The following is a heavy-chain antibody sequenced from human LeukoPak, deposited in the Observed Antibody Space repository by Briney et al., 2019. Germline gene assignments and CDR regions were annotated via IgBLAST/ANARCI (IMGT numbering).Heavy chain of an antibody. CDR1: GGTFSSYA. J-gene: IGHJ4*02. D-gene: IGHD4-17*01. CDR3: ASSYGDYVLWVY. Sequence: GSSVKVSCKASGGTFSSYAISWVRQAPGLGLEWMGGIIPIFGTANYAQKFQGRVTITADESTSTAYMELSSLRSEDTAVYYCASSYGDYVLWVYWGQGTLVTVSS. V-gene: IGHV1-69*01. CDR2: IIPIFGTA.